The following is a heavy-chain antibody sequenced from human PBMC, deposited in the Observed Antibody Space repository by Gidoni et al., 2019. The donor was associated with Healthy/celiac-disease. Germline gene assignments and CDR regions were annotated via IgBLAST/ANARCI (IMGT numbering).Heavy chain of an antibody. Sequence: RYTTGKGLEWVAVIWYDGSNKYYADSVKGRFTISRDNSKNTLYLQMNSLRAEDTAVYYCARDGGVGSYYQDYWGQGTLVTVSS. V-gene: IGHV3-33*01. J-gene: IGHJ4*02. D-gene: IGHD1-26*01. CDR2: IWYDGSNK. CDR3: ARDGGVGSYYQDY.